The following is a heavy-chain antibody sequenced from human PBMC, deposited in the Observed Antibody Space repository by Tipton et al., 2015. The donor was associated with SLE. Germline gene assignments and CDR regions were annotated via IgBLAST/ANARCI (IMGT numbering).Heavy chain of an antibody. D-gene: IGHD5-24*01. CDR3: ARDARVGYSTTRSRLSRGDGFDV. Sequence: PGLVKPSETLSLTCTVSGASISRSSDYWVWIRQSPGKGLEWIGSISSTGTTFYNPTLSTGVLISVDTSDNQFSLRLLSVTPADTAVYYCARDARVGYSTTRSRLSRGDGFDVWGQGTGVSVSS. CDR1: GASISRSSDY. V-gene: IGHV4-39*07. J-gene: IGHJ3*01. CDR2: ISSTGTT.